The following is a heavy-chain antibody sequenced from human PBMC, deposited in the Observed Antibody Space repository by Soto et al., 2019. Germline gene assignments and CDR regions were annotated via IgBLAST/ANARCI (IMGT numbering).Heavy chain of an antibody. J-gene: IGHJ5*02. CDR1: GGTFSSYA. V-gene: IGHV1-69*13. D-gene: IGHD3-3*01. Sequence: GASVKVSCKASGGTFSSYAISWVRQAPGQGLEWMGGIIPIFGTANYAQKFQGRVTITADESTSTAYMELSSLRPEDTAVYYCANDFWSGPGNWFDPWGQGTLVTVSS. CDR2: IIPIFGTA. CDR3: ANDFWSGPGNWFDP.